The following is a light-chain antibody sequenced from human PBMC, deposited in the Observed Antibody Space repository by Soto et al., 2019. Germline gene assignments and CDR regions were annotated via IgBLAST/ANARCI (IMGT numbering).Light chain of an antibody. CDR2: GAS. CDR3: QQHNNWPRS. Sequence: EIVMTQSPATLSVSPGERATLSCRASQSVSTNLAWYQQKPGQAPRLLIYGASTRATGIPARFSGSGSGTEFTLTISSLRSEDFAVYYCQQHNNWPRSFGQGTKLEIK. J-gene: IGKJ2*03. V-gene: IGKV3-15*01. CDR1: QSVSTN.